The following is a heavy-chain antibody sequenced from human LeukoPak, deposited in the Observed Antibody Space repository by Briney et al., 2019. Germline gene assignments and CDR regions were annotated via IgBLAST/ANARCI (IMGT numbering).Heavy chain of an antibody. D-gene: IGHD6-6*01. CDR1: GGSFRGYY. Sequence: SETLSLTCAVYGGSFRGYYWSWIRQPPGKGLEWIGEINHSGSTNYNPSLKSRVTISVDTPKNQFSLKLSSVTAADTAVYYCARGRRGGGQLVRYYYYYYMDVWGKGTTVTVSS. CDR3: ARGRRGGGQLVRYYYYYYMDV. J-gene: IGHJ6*03. V-gene: IGHV4-34*01. CDR2: INHSGST.